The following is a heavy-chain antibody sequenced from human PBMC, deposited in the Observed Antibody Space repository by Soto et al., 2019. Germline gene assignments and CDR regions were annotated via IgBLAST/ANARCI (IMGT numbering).Heavy chain of an antibody. CDR1: GYTFTSYD. V-gene: IGHV1-8*01. Sequence: QVQLVQSGAEVKKPGASVKVSCKASGYTFTSYDINWVRQATGQGLEYMGWMNPNSGNTGYAQKFQGRVTMTRNTSIRTAYMELSSLRSDDTAVYYFASERGRYGMDVWGQWTTVTVSS. J-gene: IGHJ6*02. D-gene: IGHD3-10*01. CDR3: ASERGRYGMDV. CDR2: MNPNSGNT.